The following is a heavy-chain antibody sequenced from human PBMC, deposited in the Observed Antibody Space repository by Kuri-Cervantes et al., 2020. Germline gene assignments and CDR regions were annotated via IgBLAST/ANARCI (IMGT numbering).Heavy chain of an antibody. CDR3: ARDSFEAAGTRYYYGMDV. CDR2: ISGSGGST. Sequence: GESLKISCAASGFTFSSYAMSWVRQAPGKGLEWVSAISGSGGSTYYADSVKGRFTISRDNSKNTLYLQMNSLRSDDTAVYYCARDSFEAAGTRYYYGMDVWGQGTTVTVSS. CDR1: GFTFSSYA. D-gene: IGHD6-13*01. J-gene: IGHJ6*02. V-gene: IGHV3-23*01.